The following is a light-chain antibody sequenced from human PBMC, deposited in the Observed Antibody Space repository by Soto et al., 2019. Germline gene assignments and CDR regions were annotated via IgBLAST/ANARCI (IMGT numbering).Light chain of an antibody. V-gene: IGKV3-20*01. CDR3: YQYGSTPPT. CDR1: QSVTNNQ. Sequence: EIVLTQYPCTLSFSPWERASLSFMASQSVTNNQFAWFRQKPGQAPRLLIWGVSNRATGIPDRFSGSGSGTDFTLTISRLEPEDFVVFYCYQYGSTPPTFGQGTKVDIK. J-gene: IGKJ1*01. CDR2: GVS.